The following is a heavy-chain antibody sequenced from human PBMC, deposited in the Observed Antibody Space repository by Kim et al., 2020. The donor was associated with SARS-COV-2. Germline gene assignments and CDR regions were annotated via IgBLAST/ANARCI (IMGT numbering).Heavy chain of an antibody. Sequence: SETLSLTCTVSGGSISSYYWSWIRQPPGKGLEWIGYIYYSGSTNYNPSLKSRVTISVDTSKNQFSLKLSSVTAADTAVYYCAGTTVTRGDAFDIWGQGTMVTVSS. CDR1: GGSISSYY. D-gene: IGHD4-17*01. J-gene: IGHJ3*02. V-gene: IGHV4-59*08. CDR2: IYYSGST. CDR3: AGTTVTRGDAFDI.